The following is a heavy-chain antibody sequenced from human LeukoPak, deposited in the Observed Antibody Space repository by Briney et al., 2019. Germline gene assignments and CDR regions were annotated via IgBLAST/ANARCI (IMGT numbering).Heavy chain of an antibody. D-gene: IGHD3-10*01. CDR3: ARGPDHGGSYYPD. Sequence: GGSLRLSCAASGFSFSNSWMYWVRQGPGKGPVWVSRIKTDGTTIEYADSVKGRFTISRDNAKNTLFLQMSSLRVEDTAVYYCARGPDHGGSYYPDWGQGTRVTVPS. V-gene: IGHV3-74*01. J-gene: IGHJ4*02. CDR2: IKTDGTTI. CDR1: GFSFSNSW.